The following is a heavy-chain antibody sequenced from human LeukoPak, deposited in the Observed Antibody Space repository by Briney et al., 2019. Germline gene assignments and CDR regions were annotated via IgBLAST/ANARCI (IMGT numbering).Heavy chain of an antibody. D-gene: IGHD3-22*01. J-gene: IGHJ4*02. CDR3: ARGEAYYYDNSGYYLPDY. V-gene: IGHV3-48*03. CDR1: GFTFSSYE. CDR2: ISSSGSTI. Sequence: PGGSLRLSCAASGFTFSSYEMNWVRQAPGKGLEWVSYISSSGSTIYYADSVKGRFTISRDNAKNSLYLQMNSLRAEDTAVYYCARGEAYYYDNSGYYLPDYWGQGTLVTVSS.